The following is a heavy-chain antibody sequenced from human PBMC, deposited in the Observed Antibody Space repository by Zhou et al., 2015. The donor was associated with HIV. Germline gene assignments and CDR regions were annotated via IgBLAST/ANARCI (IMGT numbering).Heavy chain of an antibody. CDR3: ARGIRNELFSDY. D-gene: IGHD1-1*01. J-gene: IGHJ4*02. Sequence: QVQLVQSGAEVKKPGASVKVSCTTSDYTFTDYYIHWVRQAPGQGLEWVGWINPISGNTGITPKFRGRITMTGDTSINSAYMELSSLTPDDTAVYYCARGIRNELFSDYWGQGTLVTVSS. CDR2: INPISGNT. V-gene: IGHV1-8*02. CDR1: DYTFTDYY.